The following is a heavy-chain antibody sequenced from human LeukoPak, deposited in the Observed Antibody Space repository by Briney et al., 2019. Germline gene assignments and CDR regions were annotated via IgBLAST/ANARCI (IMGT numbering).Heavy chain of an antibody. J-gene: IGHJ4*02. CDR1: GFTFSSYS. CDR2: ISSSSSYI. V-gene: IGHV3-21*01. Sequence: PGGSLRLSCAASGFTFSSYSMNWVRQAPGKGLEWVSSISSSSSYIYYADSVKGRFTISRDNAKNSLYLQMNSLRAEDTAVYYCAGVPMVRGVIRYFDYWGQGTLVTVSS. D-gene: IGHD3-10*01. CDR3: AGVPMVRGVIRYFDY.